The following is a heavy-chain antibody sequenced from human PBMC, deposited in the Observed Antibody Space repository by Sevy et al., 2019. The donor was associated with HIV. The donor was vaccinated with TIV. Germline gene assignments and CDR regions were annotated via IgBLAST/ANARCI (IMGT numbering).Heavy chain of an antibody. J-gene: IGHJ4*02. CDR1: GYTFTGYY. CDR2: VNPNSGGT. V-gene: IGHV1-2*02. D-gene: IGHD1-26*01. Sequence: ASVKVSCKASGYTFTGYYMHWVRQAPGQGLEWMGWVNPNSGGTNYAKKLQGRVTMTRDTSISTAYMELSRLRSDDTAVYYCASDGGSYLFDYWGQGTLVTVSS. CDR3: ASDGGSYLFDY.